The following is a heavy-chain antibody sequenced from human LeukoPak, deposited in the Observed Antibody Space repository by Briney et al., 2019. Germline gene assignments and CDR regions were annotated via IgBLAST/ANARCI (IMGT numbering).Heavy chain of an antibody. CDR2: ISSSGSTI. J-gene: IGHJ6*04. V-gene: IGHV3-48*03. CDR3: AELGITMIGGV. D-gene: IGHD3-10*02. Sequence: GGSLRLSCTASGFTFGDYAMSWFRQAPGKGLEWVSYISSSGSTIYYADSVKGRFTISRDNAKNSLYLQMNSLRAEDTAVYYCAELGITMIGGVWGKGTTVTISS. CDR1: GFTFGDYA.